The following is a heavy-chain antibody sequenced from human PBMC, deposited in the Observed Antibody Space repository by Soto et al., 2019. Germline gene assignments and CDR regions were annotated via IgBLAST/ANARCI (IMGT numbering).Heavy chain of an antibody. D-gene: IGHD3-10*01. J-gene: IGHJ4*02. Sequence: VQLLESGGGLVQPGGSLRLSCAASGFTFSSYAMSWVRQAPGKGLEWVSAISGSGGSTYYADSVKGRFTISRDNSKNTLYLQMNSLRAEDTAVYYCATYYYGSGRSDYWGQGTLVTVSS. CDR1: GFTFSSYA. CDR2: ISGSGGST. V-gene: IGHV3-23*01. CDR3: ATYYYGSGRSDY.